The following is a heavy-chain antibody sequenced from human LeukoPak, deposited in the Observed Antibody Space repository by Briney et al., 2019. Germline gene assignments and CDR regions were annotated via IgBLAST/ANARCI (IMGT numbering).Heavy chain of an antibody. CDR2: INHSGIT. J-gene: IGHJ3*02. CDR3: ALLITIIGVSAFDI. D-gene: IGHD3-22*01. Sequence: PSETLSLTCAVYGGSLSGYYWSWIRQPPGKGLEWIGEINHSGITNYNPSLKSRVTISVDTSKNQFSLKLSSVTAADTAVYYCALLITIIGVSAFDIWGQGTMVTVSS. V-gene: IGHV4-34*01. CDR1: GGSLSGYY.